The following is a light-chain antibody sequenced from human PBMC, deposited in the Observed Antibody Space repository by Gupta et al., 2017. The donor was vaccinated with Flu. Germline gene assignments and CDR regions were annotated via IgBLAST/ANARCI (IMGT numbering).Light chain of an antibody. CDR1: QSIITY. V-gene: IGKV3-11*01. CDR2: DAS. CDR3: QRRDCWPPIT. Sequence: VLTQSPATLSLSPGERATLSCRASQSIITYLAWYKQKPGQAPRLHIYDASNRATGIPARFSGSGSATDFTLTISSGKPEHFEVYSCQRRDCWPPITFGRGTRLEIK. J-gene: IGKJ5*01.